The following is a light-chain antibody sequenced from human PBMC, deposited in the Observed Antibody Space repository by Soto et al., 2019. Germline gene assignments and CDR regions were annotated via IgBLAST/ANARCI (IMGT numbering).Light chain of an antibody. CDR1: QSVSSN. J-gene: IGKJ1*01. Sequence: EIVMTQSPATLSVSPGERATLSCRASQSVSSNLAWYQQKPGQAPRLLIYGASTRATGIPARFSGSRSGTEFTLTISSLQSEDFAVYYCQQYNNWQTFGQGTKVEIK. CDR3: QQYNNWQT. V-gene: IGKV3-15*01. CDR2: GAS.